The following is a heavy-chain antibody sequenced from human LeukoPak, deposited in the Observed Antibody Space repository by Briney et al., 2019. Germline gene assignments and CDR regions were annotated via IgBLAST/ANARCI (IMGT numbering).Heavy chain of an antibody. CDR1: GGSISSYY. CDR3: ARGRGDY. V-gene: IGHV4-59*12. Sequence: SETLSLTCTVSGGSISSYYWSWIRQPPGKGLEWIGYIYHSGSTYYNPSLKSRVTISVDRSKNQFSLKLSSVTAADTAVYYCARGRGDYWGQGTLVTVSS. CDR2: IYHSGST. J-gene: IGHJ4*02. D-gene: IGHD3-10*01.